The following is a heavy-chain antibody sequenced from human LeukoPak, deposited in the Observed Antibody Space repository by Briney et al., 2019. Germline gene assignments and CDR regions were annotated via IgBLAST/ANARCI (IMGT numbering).Heavy chain of an antibody. Sequence: GRSLRLSCAASGFTFSSYAMHWVRQAPGKGLEWVAIISYDGRNKYYADSVKGRFTISRDNSKNTLYLQMNSLRAEDTAVYYCARTKIQLWSEYYFDYWGQGTLVTVSS. CDR1: GFTFSSYA. CDR2: ISYDGRNK. D-gene: IGHD5-18*01. CDR3: ARTKIQLWSEYYFDY. V-gene: IGHV3-30*04. J-gene: IGHJ4*02.